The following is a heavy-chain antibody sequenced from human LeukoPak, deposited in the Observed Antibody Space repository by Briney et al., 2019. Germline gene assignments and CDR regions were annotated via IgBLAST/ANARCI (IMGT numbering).Heavy chain of an antibody. Sequence: ASVMVSCKASGYTFTGYSIHWVRQAPGQGLEWMGCINPNSGDTNYPQMFQDRVTLSRDTSISTAYMELTDLRSDDTAMYYCARPNGDYYNWFDPWGQGTLVTVSS. CDR1: GYTFTGYS. V-gene: IGHV1-2*02. D-gene: IGHD2-21*02. CDR3: ARPNGDYYNWFDP. CDR2: INPNSGDT. J-gene: IGHJ5*02.